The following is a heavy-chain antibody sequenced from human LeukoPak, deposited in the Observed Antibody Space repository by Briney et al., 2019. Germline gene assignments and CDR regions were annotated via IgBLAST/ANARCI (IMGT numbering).Heavy chain of an antibody. J-gene: IGHJ3*02. V-gene: IGHV3-23*01. D-gene: IGHD5-24*01. CDR1: GFNFSGYA. CDR2: ISGSGVYT. CDR3: AKAVDLATISVDI. Sequence: PGWSLRLSCAASGFNFSGYAMHWVRQAPGKGLEWVSGISGSGVYTYYADSVKGRFTISRDNSKNTLYLVMNSLRVDDTAVYYCAKAVDLATISVDIWGQGTMVTVSS.